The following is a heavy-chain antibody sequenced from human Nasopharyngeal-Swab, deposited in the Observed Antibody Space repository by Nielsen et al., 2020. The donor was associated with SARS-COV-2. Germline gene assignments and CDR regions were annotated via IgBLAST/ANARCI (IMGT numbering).Heavy chain of an antibody. V-gene: IGHV7-4-1*02. Sequence: WVRQAPGQGLEWMGWINTNTGNPTYAQGFTGRFVFSLDTSVSTAYLQISSLKAEDTAVYYCARPNMTTNYSMDVWGQGTTVTVSS. CDR3: ARPNMTTNYSMDV. D-gene: IGHD2-8*01. J-gene: IGHJ6*02. CDR2: INTNTGNP.